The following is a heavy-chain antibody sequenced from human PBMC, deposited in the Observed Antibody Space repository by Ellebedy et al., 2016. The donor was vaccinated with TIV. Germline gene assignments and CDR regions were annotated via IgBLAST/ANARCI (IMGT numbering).Heavy chain of an antibody. Sequence: GGSLRLSXAASGFSFDDYAMHWVRQAPGKGLVWVSRINSDGSSTSYADSVKGRFTISRDNAKNTLYLQMNSLRAEDTAVYYCARRGYSYGYFYYGMDVWGQGTTVTVSS. D-gene: IGHD5-18*01. CDR1: GFSFDDYA. CDR3: ARRGYSYGYFYYGMDV. CDR2: INSDGSST. V-gene: IGHV3-74*01. J-gene: IGHJ6*02.